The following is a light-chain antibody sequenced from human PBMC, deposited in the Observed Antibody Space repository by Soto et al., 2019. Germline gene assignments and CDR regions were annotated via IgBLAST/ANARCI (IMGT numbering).Light chain of an antibody. CDR2: SNN. J-gene: IGLJ2*01. V-gene: IGLV1-44*01. CDR3: ATWGDSLNGHVV. CDR1: RSNIGSNT. Sequence: QSVLTQPPAESGTPGQRVTMSCSGSRSNIGSNTVNWYQQLPGTAPKFLIYSNNQRPSGVPKRFSGSKSGTSASLAISGLQSEDEADYYCATWGDSLNGHVVFGGGT.